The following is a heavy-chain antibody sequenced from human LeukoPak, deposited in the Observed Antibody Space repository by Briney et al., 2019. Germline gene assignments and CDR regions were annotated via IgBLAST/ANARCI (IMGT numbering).Heavy chain of an antibody. Sequence: PGGSLRLSCAASGFTFNNYGMHWVRQAPGKGLEWVAVISYDGSNKYYADSVKGRFTTSRDNSKNTLYLQMNSLRAEDAAVYYCAKGTFLYWGQGTLVTVSS. CDR1: GFTFNNYG. D-gene: IGHD2/OR15-2a*01. CDR2: ISYDGSNK. J-gene: IGHJ4*02. CDR3: AKGTFLY. V-gene: IGHV3-30*18.